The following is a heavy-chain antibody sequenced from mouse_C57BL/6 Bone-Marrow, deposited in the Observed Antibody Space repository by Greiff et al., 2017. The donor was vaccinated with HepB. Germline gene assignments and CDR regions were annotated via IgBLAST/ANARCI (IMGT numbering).Heavy chain of an antibody. CDR2: IHPNSGST. CDR3: ARWLLREAMDY. Sequence: QVQLQQSGAELVKPGASVKLSCKASGYTFTSYWMHWVKQRPGQGLEWIGMIHPNSGSTNYNQKFKGKATLTVDTSSSTAYMQLSSLTSEDSAVYYCARWLLREAMDYWGQGTSVTVSS. J-gene: IGHJ4*01. V-gene: IGHV1-64*01. D-gene: IGHD2-3*01. CDR1: GYTFTSYW.